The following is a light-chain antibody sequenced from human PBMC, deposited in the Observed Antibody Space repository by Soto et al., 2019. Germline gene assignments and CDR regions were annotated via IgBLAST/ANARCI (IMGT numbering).Light chain of an antibody. V-gene: IGKV1-39*01. J-gene: IGKJ3*01. Sequence: DIQMTQSPSSLSASVGDRVTINCRASQTISNYLNWYQEKPGKAPKLLIYAASNLQSGVPSRFSGSGSGTEFTLTISNLQPEDFATYYCQKNYTTPFTFGHGTKVDI. CDR1: QTISNY. CDR2: AAS. CDR3: QKNYTTPFT.